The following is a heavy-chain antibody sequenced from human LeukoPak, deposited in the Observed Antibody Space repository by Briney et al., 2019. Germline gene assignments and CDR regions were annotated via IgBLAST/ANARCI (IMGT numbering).Heavy chain of an antibody. V-gene: IGHV3-30*02. Sequence: GGSLRLSCAASGFTFSSNGMHWDRQAPGKGLEWVTFIQYDGSKKYHADSVKGRFTISRDNSKNTLYLEMNRLRAEDTAVYYCAKDIGSYYDYWGQGILVTVSS. CDR1: GFTFSSNG. J-gene: IGHJ4*02. CDR3: AKDIGSYYDY. D-gene: IGHD3-10*01. CDR2: IQYDGSKK.